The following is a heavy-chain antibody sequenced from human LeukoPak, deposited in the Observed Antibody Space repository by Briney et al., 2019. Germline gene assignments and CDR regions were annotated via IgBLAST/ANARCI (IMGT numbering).Heavy chain of an antibody. CDR1: GFTFSSYA. CDR2: ISGSGGST. CDR3: ANNYYDRSGLIDY. Sequence: GGSLRLSCAASGFTFSSYAMSWVRQAPVKVLEWVSAISGSGGSTYYADTVKGRFTISRDNSKNTLYLQMNSLRAEDTAVYYCANNYYDRSGLIDYWGQGTLVTVSS. V-gene: IGHV3-23*01. J-gene: IGHJ4*02. D-gene: IGHD3-22*01.